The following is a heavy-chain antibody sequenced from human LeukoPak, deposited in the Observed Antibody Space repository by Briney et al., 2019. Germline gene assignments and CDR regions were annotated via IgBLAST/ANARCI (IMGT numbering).Heavy chain of an antibody. CDR3: ARHAVGAIVDYYYYYMDV. J-gene: IGHJ6*03. V-gene: IGHV4-38-2*01. CDR1: GYSISSGYY. Sequence: SETLSLTCAVSGYSISSGYYCGWIRQPPGKGLEWIGSIYHSGSTYYNPSLKSRVTISVDTSKNQFSLKLSSVTAADTAVYYYARHAVGAIVDYYYYYMDVWGKGTTVTVSS. D-gene: IGHD1-26*01. CDR2: IYHSGST.